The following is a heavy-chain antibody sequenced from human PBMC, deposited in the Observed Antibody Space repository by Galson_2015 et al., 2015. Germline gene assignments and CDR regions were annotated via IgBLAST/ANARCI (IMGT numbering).Heavy chain of an antibody. V-gene: IGHV3-53*01. CDR2: IYSGGST. J-gene: IGHJ6*02. CDR1: GFTVSSNY. D-gene: IGHD3-10*01. Sequence: SLRLSCAASGFTVSSNYMSWVRQAPGKGLEWVSVIYSGGSTYYADSVKGRFTISRDNSKNTLYLQMNSLRAEDTAVYYCARDEGGWFETYYYYGMDVWGQGTTVTVSS. CDR3: ARDEGGWFETYYYYGMDV.